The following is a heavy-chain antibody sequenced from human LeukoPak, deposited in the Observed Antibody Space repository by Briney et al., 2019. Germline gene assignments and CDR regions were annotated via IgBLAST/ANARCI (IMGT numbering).Heavy chain of an antibody. Sequence: GGSLRLSCAASGFTFSSYCMNWVRQAPGKGLEWVSSISTSSSYIYYADSVKGRFTISRDNAKNSLYLQMNSLRAEDTAVYYCAELGITMIGGVWGKGTTVTISS. CDR2: ISTSSSYI. J-gene: IGHJ6*04. CDR1: GFTFSSYC. D-gene: IGHD3-10*02. V-gene: IGHV3-21*01. CDR3: AELGITMIGGV.